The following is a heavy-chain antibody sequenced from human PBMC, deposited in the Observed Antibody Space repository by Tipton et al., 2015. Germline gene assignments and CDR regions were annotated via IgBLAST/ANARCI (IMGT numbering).Heavy chain of an antibody. J-gene: IGHJ6*02. D-gene: IGHD3-3*01. CDR1: GFPFARRD. V-gene: IGHV3-23*01. Sequence: GSLRLSCTVSGFPFARRDVSWVRQPPGMGLDWVSSISASGSGTYYADSVKGRFTISRDNSKNLVFLIMNNLTTEDTAAYYCATVMTLGGVVRAGMDVWGQGTTVIVS. CDR2: ISASGSGT. CDR3: ATVMTLGGVVRAGMDV.